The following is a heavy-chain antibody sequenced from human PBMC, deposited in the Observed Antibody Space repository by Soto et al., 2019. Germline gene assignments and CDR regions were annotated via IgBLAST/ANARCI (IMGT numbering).Heavy chain of an antibody. CDR2: ISYDGKNK. D-gene: IGHD3-3*01. Sequence: PGGSLRLSCAASGFTFGDYYMHWVRQAPGKGLEWVALISYDGKNKYYADSVKGRFTISRDNSMNTLYLQMDSLRAEDTAVYYCAAGQYFSDYWGQGTVVTVSS. CDR1: GFTFGDYY. J-gene: IGHJ4*02. V-gene: IGHV3-30*03. CDR3: AAGQYFSDY.